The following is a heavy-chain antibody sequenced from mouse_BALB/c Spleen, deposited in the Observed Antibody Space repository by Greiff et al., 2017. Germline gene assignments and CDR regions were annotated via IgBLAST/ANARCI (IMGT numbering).Heavy chain of an antibody. CDR1: GFAFSSYD. D-gene: IGHD2-14*01. CDR3: ARHRYDGDD. V-gene: IGHV5-12-1*01. Sequence: EVQRVESGGGLVKPGGSLQLSCAASGFAFSSYDMSWVRQTPEKRLEWVAYISSGGGSTYYPDTVKGRFTISRGNAKNTLYLQMSSLKSEDTAMYYWARHRYDGDDRGQGTTHTVSS. J-gene: IGHJ2*01. CDR2: ISSGGGST.